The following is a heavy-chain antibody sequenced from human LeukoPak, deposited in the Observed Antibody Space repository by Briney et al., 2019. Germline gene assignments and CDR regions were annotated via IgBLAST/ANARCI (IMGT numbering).Heavy chain of an antibody. J-gene: IGHJ4*02. CDR2: IYHSGST. CDR3: ARIPPPVWAHDY. Sequence: DPSETLSLTCTVSGYSINSGFYWGWIRQPPGKGLEWIGSIYHSGSTHYKSSLKSRVTISVDMSKNQLSLKLTSVTAADTAVYHCARIPPPVWAHDYWGQGTLVTVSS. D-gene: IGHD2-8*01. CDR1: GYSINSGFY. V-gene: IGHV4-38-2*02.